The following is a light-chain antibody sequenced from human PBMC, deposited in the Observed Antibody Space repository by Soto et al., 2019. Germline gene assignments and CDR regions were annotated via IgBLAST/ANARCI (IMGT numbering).Light chain of an antibody. CDR1: SSDVGGYNY. CDR3: CSYAGSYTFDV. Sequence: QSALTQPRSVSGSPGQSVTISCTGTSSDVGGYNYVSWYQQHPGKAPKVMIYDVSKRPSGVPDRFSGSKSGNTASLTISGLQAEDEDAYYCCSYAGSYTFDVFGTGTKVTVL. V-gene: IGLV2-11*01. CDR2: DVS. J-gene: IGLJ1*01.